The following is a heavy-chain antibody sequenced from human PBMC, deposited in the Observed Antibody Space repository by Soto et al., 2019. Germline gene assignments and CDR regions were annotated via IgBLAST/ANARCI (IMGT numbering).Heavy chain of an antibody. CDR1: GGSISSGGYS. CDR2: IYHSGST. Sequence: SETLSLTCAVSGGSISSGGYSWSWIRQPPGKGLEWIGYIYHSGSTYYNPSLKSRVTISVDGSKNHFSLKLSSVTAADTAVYSCARAPITGTTVWFDPWGQGTLVTVSS. D-gene: IGHD1-7*01. J-gene: IGHJ5*02. V-gene: IGHV4-30-2*01. CDR3: ARAPITGTTVWFDP.